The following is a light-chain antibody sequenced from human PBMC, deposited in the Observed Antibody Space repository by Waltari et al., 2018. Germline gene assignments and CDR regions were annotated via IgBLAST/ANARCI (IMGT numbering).Light chain of an antibody. V-gene: IGKV3-20*01. CDR3: QAYGYSPLYT. Sequence: TQSPDTLSLSPGERATLSCRASQSVSSNYLAWYQQKPTQAPRLLIYDASRRATGIPDRFSGSGSGTDFTLTISRLEPEDFAVYYCQAYGYSPLYTFGQGTKLEIK. J-gene: IGKJ2*01. CDR1: QSVSSNY. CDR2: DAS.